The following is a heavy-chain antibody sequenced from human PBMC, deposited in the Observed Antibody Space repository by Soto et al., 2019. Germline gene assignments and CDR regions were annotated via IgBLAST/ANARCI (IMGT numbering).Heavy chain of an antibody. Sequence: QVQLVESGGGVVQPGRSLRLSCAASGFTFSRYGMHWVRQAPGKGLEWVAVISYDGSNKYYADSVKGRFTISRDNSKNTLYLQMNSLRAEETAVYYCAKASSGSYPDYWGQGTLVTVSS. J-gene: IGHJ4*02. CDR2: ISYDGSNK. D-gene: IGHD1-26*01. V-gene: IGHV3-30*18. CDR3: AKASSGSYPDY. CDR1: GFTFSRYG.